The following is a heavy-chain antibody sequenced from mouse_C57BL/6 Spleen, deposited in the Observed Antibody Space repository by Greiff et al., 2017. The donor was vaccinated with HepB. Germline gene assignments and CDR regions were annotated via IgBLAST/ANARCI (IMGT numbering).Heavy chain of an antibody. Sequence: QVQLKQPGAELVRPGSSVKLSCKASGYTFTSYWMDWVKQRPGQGLEWIGNIYPSDSETHYNQKFKDKATLTVDKSSSTAYMQLSSLTSEDSAVYYCARPAQALYYFDYWGQGTTLTVSS. V-gene: IGHV1-61*01. CDR1: GYTFTSYW. J-gene: IGHJ2*01. CDR2: IYPSDSET. CDR3: ARPAQALYYFDY. D-gene: IGHD3-2*02.